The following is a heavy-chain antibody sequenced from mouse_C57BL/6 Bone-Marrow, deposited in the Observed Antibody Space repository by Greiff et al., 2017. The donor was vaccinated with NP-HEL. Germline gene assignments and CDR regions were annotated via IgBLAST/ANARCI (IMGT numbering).Heavy chain of an antibody. J-gene: IGHJ2*01. Sequence: QVQLQQSGPELVKPGASVKISCKASGYAFSSSWMNWVKQRPGKGLEWIGRIYPGDGETNYNGKFKGKATLTADKSSSTAYMQLSSLTSDDSAVYFCARSLITTGVATDYWGQGTTLTVSS. D-gene: IGHD1-1*01. V-gene: IGHV1-82*01. CDR1: GYAFSSSW. CDR3: ARSLITTGVATDY. CDR2: IYPGDGET.